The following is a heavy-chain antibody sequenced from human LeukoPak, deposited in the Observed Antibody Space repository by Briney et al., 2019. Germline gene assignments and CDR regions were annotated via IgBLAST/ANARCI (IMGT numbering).Heavy chain of an antibody. V-gene: IGHV4-59*01. CDR2: IYYSGST. J-gene: IGHJ6*02. Sequence: SETLSLTCTVSGGSISSYYWSWIRQPPGKGLEWIGYIYYSGSTNYNPSLKSRVTISVDTSKNQFSLKLSSVTAADTAVYYCARVPEGSSWYPYYYGMDVWGQGTTVTVSS. CDR1: GGSISSYY. D-gene: IGHD6-13*01. CDR3: ARVPEGSSWYPYYYGMDV.